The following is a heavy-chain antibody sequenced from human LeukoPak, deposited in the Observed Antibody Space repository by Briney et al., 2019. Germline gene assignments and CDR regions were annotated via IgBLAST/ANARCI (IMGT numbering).Heavy chain of an antibody. J-gene: IGHJ4*02. V-gene: IGHV1-18*01. CDR1: GYTFTSYG. CDR2: ISAYNGNT. D-gene: IGHD6-13*01. CDR3: ARLSYSSSWYGIDY. Sequence: VASVKVSCKASGYTFTSYGISWVRQAPGQGLEWMGWISAYNGNTNYAQKLQGRVTMTTDTSTSTAYMELRSLRSDDTAVYYCARLSYSSSWYGIDYWGQGTLVTVSS.